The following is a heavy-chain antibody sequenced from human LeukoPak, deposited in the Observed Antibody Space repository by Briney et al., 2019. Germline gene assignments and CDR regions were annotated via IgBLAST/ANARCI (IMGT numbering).Heavy chain of an antibody. D-gene: IGHD3-10*01. CDR3: ARLSAYYYGSFFYYYMDV. Sequence: GGSLRLSCEGSGFSFSSYWMTWVRQSPGKGPEWVANIKQDESERYTVDSVKGRFTISRDNAKNSVYLHMNNLRAEDTALCYCARLSAYYYGSFFYYYMDVWGKGTTVTVSS. CDR1: GFSFSSYW. V-gene: IGHV3-7*01. CDR2: IKQDESER. J-gene: IGHJ6*03.